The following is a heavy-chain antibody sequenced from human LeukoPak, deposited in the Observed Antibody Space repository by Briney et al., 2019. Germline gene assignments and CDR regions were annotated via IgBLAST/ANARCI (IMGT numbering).Heavy chain of an antibody. Sequence: SETLSLTCTVSGGSFSSSSYYWGWIRQPPGKGLEWIGSIYYSGSTYYNPSLKSRVTISVDTSKNQFSLKLSSVTAADTAVCYCARRPWYNWNIDYWGQGTLVTVSS. J-gene: IGHJ4*02. D-gene: IGHD1-1*01. CDR3: ARRPWYNWNIDY. V-gene: IGHV4-39*01. CDR2: IYYSGST. CDR1: GGSFSSSSYY.